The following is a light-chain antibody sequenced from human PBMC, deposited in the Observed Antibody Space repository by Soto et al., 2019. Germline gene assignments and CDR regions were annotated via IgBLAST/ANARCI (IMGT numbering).Light chain of an antibody. Sequence: VVTQEPSLTVSPGGTVTLTCGSSTGAVTSGHYPYWFQQKPGQAPRTLIYDTSNKHSWTPARFSGSLLGGKAALTLSGAQPEDEAEYYCLLSYSGARPVVFGGGTKLTVL. CDR2: DTS. J-gene: IGLJ2*01. V-gene: IGLV7-46*01. CDR1: TGAVTSGHY. CDR3: LLSYSGARPVV.